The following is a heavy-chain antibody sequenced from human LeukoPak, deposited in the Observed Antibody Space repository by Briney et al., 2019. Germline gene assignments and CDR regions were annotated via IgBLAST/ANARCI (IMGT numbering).Heavy chain of an antibody. J-gene: IGHJ3*02. Sequence: SETLSLTCTVSGYSISSGYYWGWIRQPPGKGLEWIGSIYHSGSTYYNPSLKSRVTISVDTSKNQFSLKLSSVTAADTAVYYCAREYYYGSGSFPSDAFDIWGQGTMVTVSS. CDR2: IYHSGST. CDR1: GYSISSGYY. CDR3: AREYYYGSGSFPSDAFDI. D-gene: IGHD3-10*01. V-gene: IGHV4-38-2*02.